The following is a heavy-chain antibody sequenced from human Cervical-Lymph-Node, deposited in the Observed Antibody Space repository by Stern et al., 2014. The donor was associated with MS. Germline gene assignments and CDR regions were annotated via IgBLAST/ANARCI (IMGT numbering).Heavy chain of an antibody. Sequence: EVQLVQSGGGLVQPGRSLRLSCEASGFSFDAYAMHWVRQTPGKGLEWVSGISWNGGHIGYADSVKGRFTISRDNVKNSLYLQMNSLRPEDTALYYCAREGALSGHRAYYFDYWGQGTLVTVSS. J-gene: IGHJ4*02. CDR3: AREGALSGHRAYYFDY. V-gene: IGHV3-9*01. CDR1: GFSFDAYA. D-gene: IGHD2-15*01. CDR2: ISWNGGHI.